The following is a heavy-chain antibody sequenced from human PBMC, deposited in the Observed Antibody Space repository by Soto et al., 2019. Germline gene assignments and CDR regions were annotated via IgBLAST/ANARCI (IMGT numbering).Heavy chain of an antibody. D-gene: IGHD3-22*01. CDR2: IYPSGST. CDR3: AANYYDSSGYSDY. V-gene: IGHV4-4*07. J-gene: IGHJ4*02. CDR1: GDSVSNYY. Sequence: QVQLQESGPGLVKPSETLSLTCSVSGDSVSNYYWSWIRQPAGKGLEWIGRIYPSGSTDYSPSLKSRVTMSIDTSKNQFSLNLSSVTVADTAVYYCAANYYDSSGYSDYWGQGNLVTVSS.